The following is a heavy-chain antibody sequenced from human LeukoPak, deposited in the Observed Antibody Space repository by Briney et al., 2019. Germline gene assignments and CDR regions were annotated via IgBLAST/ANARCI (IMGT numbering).Heavy chain of an antibody. Sequence: ASVKVSCKASGYNFGNFGITWVRQAPGQRLEWMGCISGYKENTKYAEKFQDRVTMTSDGHTTTAYLEVRSLRSDDTAIYYCARDFSRQQLSSWGQGTLVIASS. J-gene: IGHJ5*02. CDR3: ARDFSRQQLSS. CDR1: GYNFGNFG. V-gene: IGHV1-18*01. CDR2: ISGYKENT. D-gene: IGHD6-13*01.